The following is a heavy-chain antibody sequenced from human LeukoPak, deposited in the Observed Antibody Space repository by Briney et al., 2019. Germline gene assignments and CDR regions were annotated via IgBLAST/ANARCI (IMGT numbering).Heavy chain of an antibody. V-gene: IGHV3-23*01. CDR2: ISGSGDST. CDR1: GFTFSYYA. J-gene: IGHJ4*02. Sequence: PGGSLRLSCTASGFTFSYYAMNWVRQAPGKGLEWVSGISGSGDSTYYADSVKGRFTISSDKSKNTLYLQMNSLRAEDTAIYYCAKGSRDSSSYCFDYWGQGTLVTVSS. CDR3: AKGSRDSSSYCFDY. D-gene: IGHD3-22*01.